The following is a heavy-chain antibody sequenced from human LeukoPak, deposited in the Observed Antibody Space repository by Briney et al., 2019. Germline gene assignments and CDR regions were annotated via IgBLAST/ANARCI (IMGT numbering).Heavy chain of an antibody. D-gene: IGHD3-9*01. Sequence: GRSLRLSCAASGFVFSKYAMHWVRQAPGKGLEWLAVISYDASNKDYADSVKGRFTISRDNSKNTLYLQMNSLRAEDTAVCYCARSLLRYFDYTDYWGQGTLVTVSS. CDR1: GFVFSKYA. CDR2: ISYDASNK. J-gene: IGHJ4*02. V-gene: IGHV3-30-3*01. CDR3: ARSLLRYFDYTDY.